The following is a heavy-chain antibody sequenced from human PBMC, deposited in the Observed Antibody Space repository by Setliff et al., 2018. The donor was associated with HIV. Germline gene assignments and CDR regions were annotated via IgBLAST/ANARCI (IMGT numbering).Heavy chain of an antibody. J-gene: IGHJ4*02. CDR2: VHWDGGSP. CDR1: GFTFDDYT. CDR3: TKNLYRSPWSPLDY. V-gene: IGHV3-43D*03. Sequence: PGGSLRLSCAASGFTFDDYTMHWVRQAPGRRPEWVSLVHWDGGSPYYADSVKGRFTISRDNSKNSLYLQMNSLRPGDTAFYYCTKNLYRSPWSPLDYWGQGTLVTVSS. D-gene: IGHD6-19*01.